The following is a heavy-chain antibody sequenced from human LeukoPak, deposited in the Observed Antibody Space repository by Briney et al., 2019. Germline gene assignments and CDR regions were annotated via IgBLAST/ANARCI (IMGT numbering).Heavy chain of an antibody. CDR1: GGSISSYY. J-gene: IGHJ4*02. CDR2: IYYSGST. Sequence: PSETLSLTCTVSGGSISSYYWSWIRQPPGKRLEWIGYIYYSGSTNYNPSLKSRVTMSLDTSKNQFSLKLSSVTAADTAVYYCAREFCCGSYDYWGQGTLVTVSS. V-gene: IGHV4-59*01. CDR3: AREFCCGSYDY. D-gene: IGHD5-18*01.